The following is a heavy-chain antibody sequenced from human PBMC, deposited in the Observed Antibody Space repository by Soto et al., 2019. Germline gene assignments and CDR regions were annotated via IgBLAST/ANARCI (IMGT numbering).Heavy chain of an antibody. D-gene: IGHD3-3*02. CDR2: ISTYNGNR. CDR3: AKSRHLSTDY. V-gene: IGHV1-18*01. CDR1: GYTFTSDG. Sequence: QVQLVQSGAEGKKPGASVKVSCKASGYTFTSDGISWVRQAPGQGLEWMGWISTYNGNRDYAQKFQGRVTMTTDTATSTAYMELRSLRSDDTAVYYCAKSRHLSTDYWGQGTLVTVSS. J-gene: IGHJ4*02.